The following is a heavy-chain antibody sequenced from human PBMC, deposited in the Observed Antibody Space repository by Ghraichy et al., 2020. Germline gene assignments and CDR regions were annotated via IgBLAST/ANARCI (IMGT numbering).Heavy chain of an antibody. Sequence: GGSLRLSCAASAFTFDSYTMSWLHQAPGKGLEWVSSISGIGDRTYYPDSVKGRFTISRDNSKNTVNLQMNSLRAEDTAIYYCAKDRFVGATAGPFDFWGQGALASVSS. D-gene: IGHD2-21*02. CDR1: AFTFDSYT. J-gene: IGHJ4*02. CDR3: AKDRFVGATAGPFDF. V-gene: IGHV3-23*01. CDR2: ISGIGDRT.